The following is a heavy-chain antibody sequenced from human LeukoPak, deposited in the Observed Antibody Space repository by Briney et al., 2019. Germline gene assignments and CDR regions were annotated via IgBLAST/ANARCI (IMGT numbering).Heavy chain of an antibody. CDR2: IWYDGSKK. V-gene: IGHV3-33*06. J-gene: IGHJ6*03. Sequence: GGSLRLSCAASGCTFSSYGMHWVRQAPGKGREWVAVIWYDGSKKYYADSVKGRFTISRDNSKNTLYLQMNSLRAEDTAVYYCAKAEVLGYSSSTSCPSYYYYMDVWGKGTTVTVSS. CDR3: AKAEVLGYSSSTSCPSYYYYMDV. D-gene: IGHD2-2*01. CDR1: GCTFSSYG.